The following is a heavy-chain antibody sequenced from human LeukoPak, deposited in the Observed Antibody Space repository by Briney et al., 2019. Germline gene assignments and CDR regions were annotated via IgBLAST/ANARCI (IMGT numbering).Heavy chain of an antibody. V-gene: IGHV4-61*02. J-gene: IGHJ3*01. CDR2: IYTSGST. D-gene: IGHD6-13*01. Sequence: SETLSLTCTVSGGSISSGSYYWSWIRQPAGKGLEWIGRIYTSGSTNYNPSLKSRVTISVGTSQNQFSLNLNSVTAADAAVYFCARQGYVLNGGAFDFWGQGTMVTVSS. CDR1: GGSISSGSYY. CDR3: ARQGYVLNGGAFDF.